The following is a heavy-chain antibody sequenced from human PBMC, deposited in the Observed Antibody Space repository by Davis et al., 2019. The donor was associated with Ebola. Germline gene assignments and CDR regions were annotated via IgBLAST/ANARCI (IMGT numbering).Heavy chain of an antibody. V-gene: IGHV4-34*01. CDR1: GGSFSGYY. CDR2: INHSGST. D-gene: IGHD2-2*01. J-gene: IGHJ6*02. CDR3: ARLRDPIVVVPAAAYYGMDV. Sequence: SETLSLTCAVYGGSFSGYYWSWIRQPPGKGLEWIGEINHSGSTNYNPSLKSRVTISVDTSKNQFSLKLSSVTAADTAVYYCARLRDPIVVVPAAAYYGMDVWGQGTTVTVSS.